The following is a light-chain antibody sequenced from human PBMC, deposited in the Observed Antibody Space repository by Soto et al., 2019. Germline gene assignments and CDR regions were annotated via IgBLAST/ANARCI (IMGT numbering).Light chain of an antibody. V-gene: IGKV3-11*01. CDR1: QSVSSY. CDR3: QQRGKWPRT. Sequence: EIVLTQSPATLSLSPGDSVNLSCRASQSVSSYLAWYQQKPGQAPRLLIYDASNRATDIPARFSGSGSGTDFTLTISSLESEDFGVYYCQQRGKWPRTFGQGTKLEIK. CDR2: DAS. J-gene: IGKJ2*01.